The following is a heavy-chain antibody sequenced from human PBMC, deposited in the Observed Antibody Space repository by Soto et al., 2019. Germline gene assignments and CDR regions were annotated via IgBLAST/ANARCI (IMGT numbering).Heavy chain of an antibody. CDR3: ARDQVVDTAMGT. V-gene: IGHV1-2*04. Sequence: ASVKVSCKASGYTFTGYYMNWVRQAPGQGIERMGWINPNSGGTNYAQKFQGWVTMTRDTSISTAYMELSRLRSDDTAVYYCARDQVVDTAMGTWGQGTLVTVSS. CDR1: GYTFTGYY. D-gene: IGHD5-18*01. CDR2: INPNSGGT. J-gene: IGHJ5*02.